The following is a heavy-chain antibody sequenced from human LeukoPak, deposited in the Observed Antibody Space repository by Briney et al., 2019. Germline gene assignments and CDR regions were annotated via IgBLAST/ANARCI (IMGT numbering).Heavy chain of an antibody. CDR1: GGSFSGYY. CDR3: ASEGDYGDYVNY. V-gene: IGHV4-34*01. J-gene: IGHJ4*02. CDR2: INHSGST. D-gene: IGHD4-17*01. Sequence: SETLSLTCAVYGGSFSGYYWSWIRQPPGKGLEWIGEINHSGSTNYNPSLKSRVTISVDTSKNQFFLKLNSVTAADTAVYYCASEGDYGDYVNYWGQGTLVTVSS.